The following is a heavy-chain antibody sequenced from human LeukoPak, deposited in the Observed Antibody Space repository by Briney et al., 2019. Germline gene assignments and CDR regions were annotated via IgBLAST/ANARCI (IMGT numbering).Heavy chain of an antibody. CDR1: GGSVSTYY. J-gene: IGHJ3*02. D-gene: IGHD2-21*02. CDR3: ARRGHIVVVTAIGPPRAFDI. CDR2: VYASGST. Sequence: SETLSLTCIHSGGSVSTYYWSWLRQPARKELEWIGRVYASGSTDYNPSLKSRVTISVDTSTNQFSLKLSSVTAADTAVYYCARRGHIVVVTAIGPPRAFDIWGQGTMVTVS. V-gene: IGHV4-4*07.